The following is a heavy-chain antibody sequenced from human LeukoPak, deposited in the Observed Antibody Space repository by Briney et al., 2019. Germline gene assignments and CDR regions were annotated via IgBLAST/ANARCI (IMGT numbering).Heavy chain of an antibody. D-gene: IGHD6-13*01. CDR2: MNPNSGNT. CDR1: GYTFTSYD. J-gene: IGHJ6*03. Sequence: ASVKVSCKASGYTFTSYDINWVRQATGQGLEWMGWMNPNSGNTGYAQKFQGRVTMTRNTSISTAYMELSSLRSEDTAVYYCARGVYSSSWYPNDYYYYYYMDVWGKGTTVTVSS. V-gene: IGHV1-8*01. CDR3: ARGVYSSSWYPNDYYYYYYMDV.